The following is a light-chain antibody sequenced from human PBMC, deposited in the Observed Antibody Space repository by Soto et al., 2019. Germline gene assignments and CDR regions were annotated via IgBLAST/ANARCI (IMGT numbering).Light chain of an antibody. J-gene: IGLJ1*01. CDR1: STDVGDYNF. CDR2: EVR. CDR3: SSYTGSSVYV. V-gene: IGLV2-14*01. Sequence: QSVLTQPASVSGSPGPSITISCTATSTDVGDYNFVSWYQQHPGKAPKLMIYEVRNRPSGVSNRFSGSKSGNTASLTISGLQTEDEADYYCSSYTGSSVYVFGTGTKLTVL.